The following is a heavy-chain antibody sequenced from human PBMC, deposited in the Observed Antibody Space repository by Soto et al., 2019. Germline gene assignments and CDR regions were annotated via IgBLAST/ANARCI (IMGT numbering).Heavy chain of an antibody. V-gene: IGHV5-51*01. CDR3: ARLGGSSGWSRGFDY. CDR1: GYSFTSYW. D-gene: IGHD6-19*01. J-gene: IGHJ4*02. Sequence: GESLKISCKGSGYSFTSYWIGWVRQMPGKGLEWMGIIYPGDSDTRYSPSFQGQVTISADKSISTAYLQWSSLKASDTAMYYCARLGGSSGWSRGFDYWGQGTLVTVSS. CDR2: IYPGDSDT.